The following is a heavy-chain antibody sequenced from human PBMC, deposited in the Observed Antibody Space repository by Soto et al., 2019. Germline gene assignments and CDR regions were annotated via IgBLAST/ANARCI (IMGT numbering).Heavy chain of an antibody. D-gene: IGHD3-3*01. Sequence: PSETLSVNCAVSGCSISSYYWTWIRQPAGKGLEWIGRVYSSGGTHYNPSLKSRVTISLDTSKNQFSLRLLSVTDADTAVYYCARGQRFSDWFDPWGQGTLVPVSS. CDR3: ARGQRFSDWFDP. CDR2: VYSSGGT. CDR1: GCSISSYY. J-gene: IGHJ5*02. V-gene: IGHV4-4*07.